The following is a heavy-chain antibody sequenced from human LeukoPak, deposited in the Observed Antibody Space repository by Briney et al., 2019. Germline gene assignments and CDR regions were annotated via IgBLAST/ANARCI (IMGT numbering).Heavy chain of an antibody. CDR2: INHDASEK. CDR1: GLTFTNYW. CDR3: ATSSYSSSSS. D-gene: IGHD6-6*01. Sequence: GGSLRLSCTASGLTFTNYWMIWVRQAPGKGLEWVANINHDASEKYYVGSVEGRFTISRDNAKSSLFLQMNSLRAEDTGVYYCATSSYSSSSSWGQGTLVTVSS. J-gene: IGHJ5*02. V-gene: IGHV3-7*01.